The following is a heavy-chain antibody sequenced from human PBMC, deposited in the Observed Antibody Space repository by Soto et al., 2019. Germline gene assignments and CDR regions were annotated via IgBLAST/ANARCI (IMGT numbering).Heavy chain of an antibody. CDR1: GFTFSSYG. Sequence: QVQLVESGGGVVKPGRSLRLSCAASGFTFSSYGIHWVRQAPGKGLEWVALISHDGTYKYYGDSVKGRFTISRDNFKNTLYLQMSSLRAEDTAVYYCVKERYAQLWLEDYDMDVWGQGTTVTV. CDR3: VKERYAQLWLEDYDMDV. J-gene: IGHJ6*02. D-gene: IGHD5-18*01. V-gene: IGHV3-30*18. CDR2: ISHDGTYK.